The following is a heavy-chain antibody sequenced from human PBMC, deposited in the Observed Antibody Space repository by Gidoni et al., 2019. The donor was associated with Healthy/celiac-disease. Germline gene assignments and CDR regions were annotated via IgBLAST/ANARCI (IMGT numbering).Heavy chain of an antibody. CDR3: AKPMVRGKNYYYGMDV. Sequence: EVQLLESGGGLVQPGGSLRLSCAASGFTFSSDAMSWVRQAPGKGLEWVSAISGSGGSTYYADSVKGRFTISRDNSKNTLYLQMNSLRAEDTAVYYCAKPMVRGKNYYYGMDVWGQGTTVTVSS. CDR2: ISGSGGST. V-gene: IGHV3-23*01. CDR1: GFTFSSDA. D-gene: IGHD3-10*01. J-gene: IGHJ6*02.